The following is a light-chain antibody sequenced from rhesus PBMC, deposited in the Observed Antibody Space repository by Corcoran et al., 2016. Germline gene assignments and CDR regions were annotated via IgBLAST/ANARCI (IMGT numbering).Light chain of an antibody. CDR3: QRGYCTPFT. CDR2: KAS. CDR1: QRIRSW. V-gene: IGKV1-22*01. Sequence: DIQMTQSPSSLSASVGDTVTITCRASQRIRSWLAWYQKKPGKAPNLLIYKASTLQSGVPSRFSGRGSGTDFTLTISSLQPDGFAAYCCQRGYCTPFTFGPRPNWISN. J-gene: IGKJ3*01.